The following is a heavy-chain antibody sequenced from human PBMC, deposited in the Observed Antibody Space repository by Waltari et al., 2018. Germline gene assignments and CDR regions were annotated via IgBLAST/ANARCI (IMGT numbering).Heavy chain of an antibody. CDR3: TRNPRRYCSGGSCGGFDP. Sequence: EVQLVESGGGLVKPGRSLRLSCTASGFTFGDYAMSWFRQAPGKGLEWVGFIRSKAYGGTTEYAASVKGRFTISRDDSKSIAYLQMNSLKTEDTAVYYCTRNPRRYCSGGSCGGFDPWGQGTLVTVSS. CDR2: IRSKAYGGTT. J-gene: IGHJ5*02. CDR1: GFTFGDYA. D-gene: IGHD2-15*01. V-gene: IGHV3-49*05.